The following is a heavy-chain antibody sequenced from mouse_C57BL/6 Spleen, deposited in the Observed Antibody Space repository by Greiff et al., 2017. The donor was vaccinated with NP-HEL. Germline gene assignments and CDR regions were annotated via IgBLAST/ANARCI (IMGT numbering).Heavy chain of an antibody. CDR3: ARDSLYYYGSSFYAMDY. D-gene: IGHD1-1*01. CDR1: GFNIKDYY. V-gene: IGHV14-2*01. J-gene: IGHJ4*01. Sequence: EVQGVESGAELVKPGASVKLSCTASGFNIKDYYMHWVKQRTEQGLEWIGRIDPEDGETKYAPQFPGKAPITADTSSTTAYLQLSSLTSEDTAVDYCARDSLYYYGSSFYAMDYWGQGTSVTVSS. CDR2: IDPEDGET.